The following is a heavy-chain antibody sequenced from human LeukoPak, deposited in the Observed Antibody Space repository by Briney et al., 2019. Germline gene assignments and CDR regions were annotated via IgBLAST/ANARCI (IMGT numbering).Heavy chain of an antibody. CDR1: GLTVSSNF. CDR2: IYGGGST. CDR3: ARAPGYTGYVDYDAFDI. V-gene: IGHV3-53*01. D-gene: IGHD5-12*01. Sequence: GGSLRLSCAATGLTVSSNFMSWVRQAPGKGLEWVSVIYGGGSTYYADSVKGRFTISRDTPKNTLYLQMNSLRAEDTAVYYCARAPGYTGYVDYDAFDIWGQGTMVTVSS. J-gene: IGHJ3*02.